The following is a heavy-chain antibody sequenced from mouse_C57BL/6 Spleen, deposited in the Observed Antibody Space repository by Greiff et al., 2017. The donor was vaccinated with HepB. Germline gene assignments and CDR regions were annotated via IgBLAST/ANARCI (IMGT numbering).Heavy chain of an antibody. Sequence: VQLQQSGPELVKPGASVKISCKASGYSFTGYYMNWVKQSPEKSLEWIGEINPSTGGTTYNQKFKAKATLTVDKSSSTAYMQLKSLTSEDSAVYYCARSRTVVPYWYFDVWGTGTTVTVSS. V-gene: IGHV1-42*01. D-gene: IGHD1-1*01. CDR3: ARSRTVVPYWYFDV. J-gene: IGHJ1*03. CDR2: INPSTGGT. CDR1: GYSFTGYY.